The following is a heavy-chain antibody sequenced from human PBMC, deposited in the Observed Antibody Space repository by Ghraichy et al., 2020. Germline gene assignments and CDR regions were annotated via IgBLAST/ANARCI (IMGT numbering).Heavy chain of an antibody. J-gene: IGHJ5*02. CDR1: SGSINNYY. D-gene: IGHD5-18*01. CDR3: AREKVGLYSADGWFDA. V-gene: IGHV4-59*01. CDR2: IDYGGST. Sequence: SETLSLTCTVSSGSINNYYWTWIRQPPGKGLEWIGYIDYGGSTDYNPSLKSRVTMSLDTSKNQFSLKVSSVTAADTAVYYCAREKVGLYSADGWFDAWGQGTLVTVSS.